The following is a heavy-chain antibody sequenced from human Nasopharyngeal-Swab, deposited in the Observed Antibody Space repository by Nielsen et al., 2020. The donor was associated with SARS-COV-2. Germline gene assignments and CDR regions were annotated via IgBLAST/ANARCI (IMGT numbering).Heavy chain of an antibody. CDR2: VKSKTDGGTT. J-gene: IGHJ4*02. CDR3: TGFGEL. CDR1: GFTFSSVW. V-gene: IGHV3-15*01. Sequence: GESLKISCAASGFTFSSVWMSWVRQAPGKGLEWVGRVKSKTDGGTTNYAAPVKGRFTISRDDSKNTLYLQMNSLKTEDTALYYCTGFGELWGQGALVTVSS. D-gene: IGHD3-10*01.